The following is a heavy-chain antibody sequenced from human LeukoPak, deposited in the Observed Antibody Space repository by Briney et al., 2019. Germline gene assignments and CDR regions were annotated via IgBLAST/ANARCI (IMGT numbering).Heavy chain of an antibody. J-gene: IGHJ4*02. CDR2: INTDGSST. Sequence: GGSLRLSCAASGFTFSNAWMSWVRQAPGKGLEWVGRINTDGSSTTYADSVKGRFTISRDNAKNTLFLQMNSLRAEDTALYYCARAGGGNLNFDYWGQGTLVTVSS. CDR3: ARAGGGNLNFDY. D-gene: IGHD2-15*01. CDR1: GFTFSNAW. V-gene: IGHV3-74*01.